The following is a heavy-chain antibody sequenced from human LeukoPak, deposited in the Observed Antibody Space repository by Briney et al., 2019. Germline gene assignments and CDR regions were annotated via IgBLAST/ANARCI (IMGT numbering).Heavy chain of an antibody. V-gene: IGHV4-59*01. CDR1: GGSISSNN. Sequence: PSETLSLTCTVSGGSISSNNWSWIRQPPGKGLERIGYIYYSGSTNYNPSLKSRVTISVDTSKNQFSLKLSSVTAADTAVYYCARWQYDSSGYRKIDCWGQGTLVTVSA. D-gene: IGHD3-22*01. CDR3: ARWQYDSSGYRKIDC. J-gene: IGHJ4*02. CDR2: IYYSGST.